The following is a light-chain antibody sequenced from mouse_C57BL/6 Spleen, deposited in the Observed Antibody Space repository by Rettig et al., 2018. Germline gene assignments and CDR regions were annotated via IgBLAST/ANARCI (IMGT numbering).Light chain of an antibody. J-gene: IGKJ5*01. Sequence: KNYLAWYQQKPGQSPKLLIYWASTRESGVPDRFTGSGSGTDFTLTISSVKAEDLAVYYCQQYYSYPLTFGAGTKLELK. CDR3: QQYYSYPLT. CDR2: WAS. CDR1: KNY. V-gene: IGKV8-30*01.